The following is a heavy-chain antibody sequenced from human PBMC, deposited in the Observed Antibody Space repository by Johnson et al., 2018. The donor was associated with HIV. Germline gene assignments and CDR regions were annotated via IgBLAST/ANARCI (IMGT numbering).Heavy chain of an antibody. CDR1: GFTVSSNY. V-gene: IGHV3-66*01. J-gene: IGHJ3*02. Sequence: EVQLVESGGGVVQPGRSLRLSCAASGFTVSSNYMSWVRQGPGKGLEWVSVINSGGSTYYADSVKGRFTISRDNSKNTLYLQMNSMRVEDTAVYYCARDNDAFDIWGQATMVTVSS. CDR3: ARDNDAFDI. CDR2: INSGGST.